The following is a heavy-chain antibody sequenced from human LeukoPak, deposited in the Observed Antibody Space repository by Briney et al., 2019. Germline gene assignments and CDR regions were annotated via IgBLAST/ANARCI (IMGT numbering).Heavy chain of an antibody. CDR3: AREPRVRYGSGSSNWFDP. CDR1: GGSISSGSYY. CDR2: IYTSGST. J-gene: IGHJ5*02. D-gene: IGHD3-10*01. Sequence: PSQTLSLTCTVSGGSISSGSYYWSWIRQPAWKGLEWIGRIYTSGSTNYNPSLKSRVTISVDTSKNQFSLKLSSVTAADTAVYYCAREPRVRYGSGSSNWFDPWGQGTLVTVSS. V-gene: IGHV4-61*02.